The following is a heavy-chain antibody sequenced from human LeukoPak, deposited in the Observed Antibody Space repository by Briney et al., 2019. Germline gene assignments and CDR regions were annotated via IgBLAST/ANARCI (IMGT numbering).Heavy chain of an antibody. CDR3: AKRGVVIRVILVGFHKEAYYFDS. Sequence: PGGSLRLSCAVSGITLSNYAMSWVRQAPGKGLEWVAGTSGSGGGTHYADSVKGRFTISRDNHKNTLYLQMNNLRAGDTAVYFCAKRGVVIRVILVGFHKEAYYFDSWGQGALVTVSS. J-gene: IGHJ4*02. CDR1: GITLSNYA. D-gene: IGHD3-22*01. CDR2: TSGSGGGT. V-gene: IGHV3-23*01.